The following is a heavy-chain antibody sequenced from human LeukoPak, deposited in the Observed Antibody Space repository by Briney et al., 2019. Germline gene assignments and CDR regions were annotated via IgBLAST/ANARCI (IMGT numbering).Heavy chain of an antibody. CDR3: ARDFEHGYSSGWYKNTYYYYYMDV. V-gene: IGHV3-30*04. D-gene: IGHD6-19*01. Sequence: GGSLTLSCAASGFPFSSYPMHWVRQAPGKGLEWVAVISYDGSNKYYADSVKGRFTISRDNSKNTLYLQMNSLRAEDTAVYYCARDFEHGYSSGWYKNTYYYYYMDVWGKGTTVTVSS. CDR2: ISYDGSNK. J-gene: IGHJ6*03. CDR1: GFPFSSYP.